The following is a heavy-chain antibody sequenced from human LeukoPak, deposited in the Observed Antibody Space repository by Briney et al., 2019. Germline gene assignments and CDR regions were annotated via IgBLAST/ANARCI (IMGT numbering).Heavy chain of an antibody. V-gene: IGHV1-46*01. Sequence: GASVKVSCKASGYTFTSYYMHWVRQAPGQGLEWMGIINPSGGSTSYAQKFQGRVTMTRDTSTSTVYMEPSSLRSEDTAVYYYAREGDVDTATWHWFDPWGQGTLVTVSS. CDR3: AREGDVDTATWHWFDP. CDR1: GYTFTSYY. CDR2: INPSGGST. D-gene: IGHD5-18*01. J-gene: IGHJ5*02.